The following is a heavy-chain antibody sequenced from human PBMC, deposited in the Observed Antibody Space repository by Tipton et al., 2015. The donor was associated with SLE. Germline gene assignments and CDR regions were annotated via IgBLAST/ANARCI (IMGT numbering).Heavy chain of an antibody. V-gene: IGHV4-34*01. CDR2: INQSGST. CDR1: GGSFSGHY. CDR3: AREESSSWFPDAFDI. Sequence: TLSLTCAVYGGSFSGHYWSWIRQPPGKGLEWIGEINQSGSTNYNPSLKSRITISVDTSKNQFFLKLSSVTAADTALYYCAREESSSWFPDAFDIWGQGTMVTVSS. D-gene: IGHD6-6*01. J-gene: IGHJ3*02.